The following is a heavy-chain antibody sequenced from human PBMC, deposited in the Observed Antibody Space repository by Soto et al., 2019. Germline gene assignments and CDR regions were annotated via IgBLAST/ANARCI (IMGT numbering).Heavy chain of an antibody. CDR3: ARGNYGDSQVYNWFDP. J-gene: IGHJ5*02. CDR2: IYYSGST. V-gene: IGHV4-30-4*01. CDR1: GGSISSGDYC. D-gene: IGHD4-17*01. Sequence: QVQLQESGPGLVKPSQTLSLTCTVSGGSISSGDYCWSWIRQPPGKCLEWIGYIYYSGSTYYNPSLKSRVTISVDTSKNQFSLKLSSVTAADTAVYYCARGNYGDSQVYNWFDPWGQGTLVTVSS.